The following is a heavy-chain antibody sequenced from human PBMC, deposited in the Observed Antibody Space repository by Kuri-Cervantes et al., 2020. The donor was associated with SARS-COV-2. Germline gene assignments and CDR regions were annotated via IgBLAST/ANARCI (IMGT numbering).Heavy chain of an antibody. CDR1: GFTFSNFG. Sequence: LSLTCAASGFTFSNFGMHWVRQAPGKGLEGVTLISYDGSDKYYADSVKGRFTISRDNSKSTLFLQMNSLRAEDTAEYYCARGAAAADYFFYGMDVWGRGTTVTSP. J-gene: IGHJ6*02. V-gene: IGHV3-30*03. CDR3: ARGAAAADYFFYGMDV. D-gene: IGHD6-13*01. CDR2: ISYDGSDK.